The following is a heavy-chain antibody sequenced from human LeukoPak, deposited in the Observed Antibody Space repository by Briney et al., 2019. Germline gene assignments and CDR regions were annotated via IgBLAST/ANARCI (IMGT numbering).Heavy chain of an antibody. CDR2: IWSDGNNR. CDR1: GFTFRNYG. CDR3: AKDPGASVSGFYMDV. V-gene: IGHV3-30*02. D-gene: IGHD2-8*02. Sequence: GGSLRLSCAASGFTFRNYGMHWVRQATGKGLEWVSFIWSDGNNRFYVDSVKGRFTISRDNSKNMLYLQMDSLRPEDTAVYYCAKDPGASVSGFYMDVWGKGTTVIVSS. J-gene: IGHJ6*03.